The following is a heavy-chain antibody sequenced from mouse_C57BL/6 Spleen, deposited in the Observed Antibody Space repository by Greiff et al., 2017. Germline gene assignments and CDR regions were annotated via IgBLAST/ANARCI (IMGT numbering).Heavy chain of an antibody. CDR3: ARVPYYYGSSFWYFDV. V-gene: IGHV1-18*01. J-gene: IGHJ1*03. CDR1: GYTFTDYT. CDR2: INPYNGGT. Sequence: EVQLQQSGPELVKPGASVKIPCKASGYTFTDYTMDWVKQSHGQSLEWIGDINPYNGGTIYNQKFKGKATLTVDKSSSTAYMELRSLTSEDTAVYYCARVPYYYGSSFWYFDVWGTGTTVTGSS. D-gene: IGHD1-1*01.